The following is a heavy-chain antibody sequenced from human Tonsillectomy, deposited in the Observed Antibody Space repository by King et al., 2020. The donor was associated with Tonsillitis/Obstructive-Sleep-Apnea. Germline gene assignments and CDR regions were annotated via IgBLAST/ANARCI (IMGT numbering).Heavy chain of an antibody. CDR2: IKSKGGGETT. D-gene: IGHD2-8*01. CDR3: ILDTLMVYNLNY. CDR1: GFTFSDAG. Sequence: VQLVESGGGLVRPGGSLRLSCAASGFTFSDAGMNWVRQVPGKGLEWGGRIKSKGGGETTDYAAPLKGRFTISRDDSKNTMFLQMNSLRAEDTAVYYLILDTLMVYNLNYWGQGTLVTVSS. V-gene: IGHV3-15*07. J-gene: IGHJ4*02.